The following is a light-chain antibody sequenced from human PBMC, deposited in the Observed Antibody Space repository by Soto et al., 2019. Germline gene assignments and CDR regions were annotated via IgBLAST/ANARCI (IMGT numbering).Light chain of an antibody. J-gene: IGLJ1*01. V-gene: IGLV2-8*01. CDR3: SSYTGGNPSYV. CDR1: SSDVGGYDY. Sequence: QSVLTQPPSASGSPARSVTISCTGTSSDVGGYDYVSWYQQHPGKAPKLMIYEVTIRPSGVSDRFPGSKSGNTASLTVSGLQAEDEADYYCSSYTGGNPSYVFGTGTKVTVL. CDR2: EVT.